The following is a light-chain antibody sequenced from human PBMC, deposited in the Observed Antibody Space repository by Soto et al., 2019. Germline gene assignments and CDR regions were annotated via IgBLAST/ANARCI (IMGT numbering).Light chain of an antibody. CDR3: QQYGISPPWT. Sequence: EIVLTQSPATLSLSPGERATLSCRASQSVNIYLAWYQQKPGQAPRLLICGASYRATGIPARFSGTGSGTDFTLTISRLEPEDFAVYYCQQYGISPPWTFGQGTKVDIK. CDR2: GAS. J-gene: IGKJ1*01. V-gene: IGKV3-20*01. CDR1: QSVNIY.